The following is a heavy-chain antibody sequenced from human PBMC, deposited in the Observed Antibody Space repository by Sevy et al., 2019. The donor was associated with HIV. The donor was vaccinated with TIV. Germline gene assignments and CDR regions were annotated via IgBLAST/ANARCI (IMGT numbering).Heavy chain of an antibody. CDR3: AREGETYGSGSYSPTFDY. V-gene: IGHV4-61*02. CDR1: GGSISSGSYY. Sequence: SETLSLTCTVSGGSISSGSYYWSWIRQPAGKGLEWIGRIYTSGSTNYNPSLKSRVTISVDTSKNQFSLKLSSVTAADTAVYYCAREGETYGSGSYSPTFDYWGQGTLVTVSS. J-gene: IGHJ4*02. CDR2: IYTSGST. D-gene: IGHD3-10*01.